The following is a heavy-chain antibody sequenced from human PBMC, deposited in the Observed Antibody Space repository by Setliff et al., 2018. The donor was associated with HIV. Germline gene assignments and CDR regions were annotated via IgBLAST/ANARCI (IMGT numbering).Heavy chain of an antibody. V-gene: IGHV4-59*11. CDR1: GDSISSHY. D-gene: IGHD3-10*01. J-gene: IGHJ5*02. CDR2: IYYSGST. CDR3: ATYADRESNRFDP. Sequence: SETLSLTCTVSGDSISSHYWSWIRQPPGKGLEWIGYIYYSGSTNYNPSLKSRVTISVDTSKNQFSLKLSSVTAADTAVYYCATYADRESNRFDPWGQGILVTVSS.